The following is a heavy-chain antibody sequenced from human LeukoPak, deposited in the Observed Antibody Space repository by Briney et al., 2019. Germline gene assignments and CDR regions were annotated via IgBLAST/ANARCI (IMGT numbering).Heavy chain of an antibody. CDR3: ARGQYYYGSGSFPPLNWFDP. D-gene: IGHD3-10*01. Sequence: SQTLSLTCTVSGGSISSGGYYWSWIRQHPGKGLEWIGYIYYSGSTYYNPSLKSRVTISVDTSKNQFSPKLSSVTAADTAVYYCARGQYYYGSGSFPPLNWFDPWGQGTLVTVSS. CDR1: GGSISSGGYY. J-gene: IGHJ5*02. CDR2: IYYSGST. V-gene: IGHV4-31*03.